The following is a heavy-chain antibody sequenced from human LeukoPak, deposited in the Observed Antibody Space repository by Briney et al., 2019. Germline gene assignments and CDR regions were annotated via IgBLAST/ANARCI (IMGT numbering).Heavy chain of an antibody. CDR2: ISGSGGST. CDR3: AKVLARSSSWYDAFDI. Sequence: GGSLRLSCAASGFTFSSYAMSWVRQAPGKGPEWVSAISGSGGSTYYADSVKGRFTISRDNSKNTLYLQMNSLRAEDTAVYYCAKVLARSSSWYDAFDIWGQGTMVTVSS. D-gene: IGHD6-13*01. J-gene: IGHJ3*02. CDR1: GFTFSSYA. V-gene: IGHV3-23*01.